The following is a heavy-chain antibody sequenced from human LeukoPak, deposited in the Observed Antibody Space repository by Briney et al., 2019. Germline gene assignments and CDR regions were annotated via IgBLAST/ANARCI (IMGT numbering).Heavy chain of an antibody. CDR2: IYYTGST. CDR3: ARHFYYGDYYFDC. D-gene: IGHD4-17*01. CDR1: GASISTSSYY. V-gene: IGHV4-39*01. J-gene: IGHJ4*02. Sequence: SETLSHTCTVSGASISTSSYYWGWIRQPPGKGLEWIGSIYYTGSTYCKPSLKSRVTISIDTSKNQFSLKLSSVTAADTAVYFCARHFYYGDYYFDCWGRGTLVTVSS.